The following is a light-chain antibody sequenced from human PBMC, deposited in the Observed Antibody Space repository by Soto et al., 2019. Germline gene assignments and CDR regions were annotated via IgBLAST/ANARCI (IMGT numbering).Light chain of an antibody. V-gene: IGKV3-20*01. CDR2: GAS. CDR3: QLCDCSPPRGT. J-gene: IGKJ3*01. CDR1: QSVNDNH. Sequence: EVVLTQSPGTLSLSPGARATLSCRASQSVNDNHLAWYQQKGGQAPTLHIYGASTRAAAAPQRLSGSGFGTAYSLFILRLEPEDLALYYCQLCDCSPPRGTFSSGTTGEI.